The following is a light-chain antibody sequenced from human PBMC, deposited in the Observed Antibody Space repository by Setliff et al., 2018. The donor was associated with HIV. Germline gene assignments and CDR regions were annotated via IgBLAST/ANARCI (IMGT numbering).Light chain of an antibody. Sequence: QSVLTQPASVSGSPGQSITISCTGTSGDVGRYNLVSWYQQQPGKPPKLMIYQASKRPSGVSNRFSDSKSGNTASLTISGLQAEDEADYYCCSNTGSNTYVFGTGTKV. J-gene: IGLJ1*01. V-gene: IGLV2-23*01. CDR3: CSNTGSNTYV. CDR1: SGDVGRYNL. CDR2: QAS.